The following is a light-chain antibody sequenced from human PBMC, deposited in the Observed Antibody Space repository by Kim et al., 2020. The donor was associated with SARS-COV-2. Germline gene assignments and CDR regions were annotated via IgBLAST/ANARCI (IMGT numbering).Light chain of an antibody. CDR3: QQRGKWPLT. V-gene: IGKV3-11*01. Sequence: ETVLTQSPATLSASQGERAILSCRASQSVDTYIAWYQHKPGQAPKLLIYDSSNRASGIPARFNGSGSGTDFTLTISSLEPEDFAIYYCQQRGKWPLTFGGGTKVDIK. CDR2: DSS. CDR1: QSVDTY. J-gene: IGKJ4*01.